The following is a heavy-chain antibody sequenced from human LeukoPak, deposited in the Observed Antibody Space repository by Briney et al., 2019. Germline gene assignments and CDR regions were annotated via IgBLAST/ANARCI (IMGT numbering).Heavy chain of an antibody. Sequence: GASVKVSCKASGYTFTGYYMHWVRQAPGQGLEWMGRINPNSGGTSYAQQFQGRVTMTRDTSISTAYMELSSLRSDNTAVYYCARVSVAGTPDRDYFDYWGQGTLVTVSS. J-gene: IGHJ4*02. CDR1: GYTFTGYY. D-gene: IGHD6-19*01. CDR3: ARVSVAGTPDRDYFDY. CDR2: INPNSGGT. V-gene: IGHV1-2*06.